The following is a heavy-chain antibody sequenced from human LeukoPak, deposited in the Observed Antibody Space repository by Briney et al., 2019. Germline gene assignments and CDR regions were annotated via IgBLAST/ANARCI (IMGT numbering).Heavy chain of an antibody. D-gene: IGHD5-18*01. CDR2: ISAYNGNT. V-gene: IGHV1-18*01. CDR3: ARDGYSYGYKGGFDY. Sequence: RASVKVSCKASGYTFTSYGISWVRQAPGQGLEWMGWISAYNGNTNYAQKLQGRVTMTSDTSTSTAYMELRSLRSDDTAVYYCARDGYSYGYKGGFDYWGQGTLVTVSS. CDR1: GYTFTSYG. J-gene: IGHJ4*02.